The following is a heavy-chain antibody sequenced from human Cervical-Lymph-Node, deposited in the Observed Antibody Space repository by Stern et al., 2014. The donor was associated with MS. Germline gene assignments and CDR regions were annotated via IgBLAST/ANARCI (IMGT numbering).Heavy chain of an antibody. Sequence: QVQLGQSGGGLVKPGGSLRLSCAASGFTFSDYYMNWIRQAPGKGLEWISYISSRDGTIFYADSVKGRFTISRDNAKKSLYLQMNSLRAEDTAVYYCVRAGGSKDDFWGQGTLVTVSS. J-gene: IGHJ4*02. CDR2: ISSRDGTI. CDR1: GFTFSDYY. V-gene: IGHV3-11*01. D-gene: IGHD3-10*01. CDR3: VRAGGSKDDF.